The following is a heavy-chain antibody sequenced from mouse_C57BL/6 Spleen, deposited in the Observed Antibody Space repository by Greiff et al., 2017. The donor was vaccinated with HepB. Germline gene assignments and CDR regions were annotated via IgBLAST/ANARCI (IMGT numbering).Heavy chain of an antibody. CDR1: GFTFSSYA. J-gene: IGHJ2*01. Sequence: EVNVVESGGGLVKPGGSLKLSCAASGFTFSSYAMSWVRQTPEKRLEWVATISDGGSYTYYPDNVKGRFTISRDNAKNNLYLQMSHLKSEDTAMYYCARGGTGTGFDYWGQGTTLTVSS. CDR3: ARGGTGTGFDY. D-gene: IGHD4-1*01. V-gene: IGHV5-4*03. CDR2: ISDGGSYT.